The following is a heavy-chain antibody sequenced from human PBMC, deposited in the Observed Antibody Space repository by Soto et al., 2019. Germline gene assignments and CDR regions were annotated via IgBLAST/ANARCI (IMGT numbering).Heavy chain of an antibody. J-gene: IGHJ4*02. V-gene: IGHV4-39*01. Sequence: QLQLQESGPGLVKPSETLTLTCRVSDGSMNSDSSYWGWIRQPPGKGPEWIGAINHSGNTYHNLYPPGRVTMSVDAASNQFSLNLTSMTAADTAVYYCARLGVYVSVGYYYLWDSWGQGTLVTVSS. D-gene: IGHD3-22*01. CDR3: ARLGVYVSVGYYYLWDS. CDR1: DGSMNSDSSY. CDR2: INHSGNT.